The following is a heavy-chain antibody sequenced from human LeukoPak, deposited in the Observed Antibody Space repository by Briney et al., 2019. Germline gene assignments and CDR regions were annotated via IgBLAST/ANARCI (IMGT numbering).Heavy chain of an antibody. Sequence: GGSLRLSCAASGFTFRDYDMHWVRQVPGRGLEWVSAIGIRDDTHYPDSVKGRFTISRENAKNSLYLQMNTLRDGDTAMYYCIRGGIRVSGIDAFDIWGQGTMVTVS. V-gene: IGHV3-13*01. CDR2: IGIRDDT. CDR1: GFTFRDYD. CDR3: IRGGIRVSGIDAFDI. D-gene: IGHD5/OR15-5a*01. J-gene: IGHJ3*02.